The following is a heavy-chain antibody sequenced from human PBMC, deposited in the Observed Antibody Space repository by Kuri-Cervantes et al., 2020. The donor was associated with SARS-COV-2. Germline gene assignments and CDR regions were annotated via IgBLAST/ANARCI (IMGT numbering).Heavy chain of an antibody. Sequence: GESLKISCASSGFTFSGHWIHWVRQAPGKGLVWVSRINPDGSYTNNADSVKGRFTLSRDNARNMLFLQMISLRAEDTAVYCCARDQWGRHGGFDPWGQGTLVTVSS. CDR1: GFTFSGHW. D-gene: IGHD7-27*01. V-gene: IGHV3-74*01. J-gene: IGHJ5*02. CDR2: INPDGSYT. CDR3: ARDQWGRHGGFDP.